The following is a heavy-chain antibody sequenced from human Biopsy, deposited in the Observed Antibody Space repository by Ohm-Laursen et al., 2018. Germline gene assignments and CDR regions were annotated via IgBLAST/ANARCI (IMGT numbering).Heavy chain of an antibody. V-gene: IGHV4-59*01. CDR1: GGSISNYF. CDR3: ALGGGSYVNFDY. CDR2: FRFEDRT. D-gene: IGHD1-26*01. J-gene: IGHJ4*02. Sequence: SETLSLTCAVSGGSISNYFWTWIRQPPGKGLEWIGYFRFEDRTSYNSSLKSRVTISADTSKNQFSLMLSSVTAADTAVYYCALGGGSYVNFDYWGQGTLVTVSS.